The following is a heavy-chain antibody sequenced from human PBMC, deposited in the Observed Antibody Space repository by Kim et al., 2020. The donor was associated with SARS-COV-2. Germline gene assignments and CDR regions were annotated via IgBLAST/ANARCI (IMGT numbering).Heavy chain of an antibody. CDR1: GFTFSSYG. V-gene: IGHV3-33*01. CDR3: ARERASIAARYFDY. J-gene: IGHJ4*02. CDR2: IWYDGSNK. D-gene: IGHD6-6*01. Sequence: GGSLRLSCAASGFTFSSYGMHWVRQAPGKGLEWVAVIWYDGSNKYYADSVKGRFTISRDNSKNTLYLQMNSLRAEDTAVYYCARERASIAARYFDYWGQGTLVTVSS.